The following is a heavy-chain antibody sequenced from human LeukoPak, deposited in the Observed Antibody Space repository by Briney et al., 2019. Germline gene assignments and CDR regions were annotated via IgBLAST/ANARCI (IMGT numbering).Heavy chain of an antibody. D-gene: IGHD6-19*01. CDR1: GGSFSGYY. Sequence: SETLSLTCAVYGGSFSGYYWSWIRQPPGKGLEWIGEINHSGSTNYNPSLKSRVTISVDTSKNQFSLKLNSVTAADTAVYYCARHRDYSSGWLDYWGQGTLVTVSS. J-gene: IGHJ4*02. CDR3: ARHRDYSSGWLDY. V-gene: IGHV4-34*01. CDR2: INHSGST.